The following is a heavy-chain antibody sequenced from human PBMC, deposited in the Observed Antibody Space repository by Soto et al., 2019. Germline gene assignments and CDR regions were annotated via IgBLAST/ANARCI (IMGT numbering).Heavy chain of an antibody. J-gene: IGHJ4*02. CDR1: GGSISSYY. CDR3: ARATTTKEY. D-gene: IGHD1-1*01. CDR2: IYYSGST. Sequence: SETLSLTCTVSGGSISSYYWSWIRQPPGKGLEWIGYIYYSGSTNYNPSLKSRVTISVDTSKNQFSLKLSSVTAANTAVYYCARATTTKEYWGQGTLVTVSS. V-gene: IGHV4-59*08.